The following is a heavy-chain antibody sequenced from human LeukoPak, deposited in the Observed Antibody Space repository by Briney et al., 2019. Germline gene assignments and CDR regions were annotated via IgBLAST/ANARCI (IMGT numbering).Heavy chain of an antibody. CDR1: GYSFTSYW. CDR3: ARAFSSSLLWFGSPSGYGMDV. V-gene: IGHV5-51*01. D-gene: IGHD3-10*01. J-gene: IGHJ6*02. CDR2: IYPGDSDT. Sequence: GESLKISCKGSGYSFTSYWIGWVRQMPGKGLGWMGIIYPGDSDTRYSPSFQGQVTISADKSISTAYLQWSSLKASDTAMYYCARAFSSSLLWFGSPSGYGMDVWGQGTTVTVSS.